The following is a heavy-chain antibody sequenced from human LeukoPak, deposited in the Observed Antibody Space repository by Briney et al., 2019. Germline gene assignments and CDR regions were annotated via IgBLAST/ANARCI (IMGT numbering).Heavy chain of an antibody. D-gene: IGHD6-6*01. CDR2: INPNSGGT. CDR3: AEASVGSSSPFDY. CDR1: GYTFTGYY. J-gene: IGHJ4*02. V-gene: IGHV1-2*02. Sequence: ASVKVSCKASGYTFTGYYMHRVRQAPGQGLEWMGWINPNSGGTNYAQKFQGRVTMTRDTSISTAYMELSRLRSDDTAVYYCAEASVGSSSPFDYWGQGTLATVSS.